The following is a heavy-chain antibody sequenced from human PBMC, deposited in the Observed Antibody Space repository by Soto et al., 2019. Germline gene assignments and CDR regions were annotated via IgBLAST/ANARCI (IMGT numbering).Heavy chain of an antibody. J-gene: IGHJ6*02. V-gene: IGHV1-69*10. Sequence: ASVKVSCKASSGTFSSYAISWMRQAPGQGLEWMGGIIPILGTANYAQKFQGRVTITADKSTSTAYMELSSLRSEDTAVYYCARDQGIQLLYGYFMDVWGQGTTVTVSS. CDR1: SGTFSSYA. D-gene: IGHD5-18*01. CDR2: IIPILGTA. CDR3: ARDQGIQLLYGYFMDV.